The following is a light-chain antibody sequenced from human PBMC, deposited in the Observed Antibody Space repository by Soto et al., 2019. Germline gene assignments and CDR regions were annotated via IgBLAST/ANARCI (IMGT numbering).Light chain of an antibody. CDR2: DTS. CDR3: QQRSNWPHT. V-gene: IGKV3-11*01. J-gene: IGKJ2*01. CDR1: QSISSY. Sequence: EIALTQSPATLSLSPGERATLSCRASQSISSYLAWYQQKPGQAPRLLIYDTSNRATGIPARFSGSGSGTDFTLTISSLEPEDFAVYYCQQRSNWPHTFGQGTKLEIK.